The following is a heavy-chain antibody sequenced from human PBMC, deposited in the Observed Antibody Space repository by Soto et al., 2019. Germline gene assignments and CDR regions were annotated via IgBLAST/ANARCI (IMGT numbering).Heavy chain of an antibody. CDR2: VDWDDGK. J-gene: IGHJ3*01. CDR1: GFSLSTSGMR. Sequence: DSGPRGEPTQTLTLTCTFSGFSLSTSGMRVSWIRQPPGKALEWLARVDWDDGKFYSTSLKTRLTISKDPSKNQVVLTMTNMDPADTATYDCAASVWYFGAFDFCGQGARVTVSS. D-gene: IGHD6-19*01. V-gene: IGHV2-70*04. CDR3: AASVWYFGAFDF.